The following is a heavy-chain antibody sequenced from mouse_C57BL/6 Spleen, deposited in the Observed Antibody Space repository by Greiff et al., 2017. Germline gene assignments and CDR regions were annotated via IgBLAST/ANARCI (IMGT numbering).Heavy chain of an antibody. J-gene: IGHJ2*01. Sequence: EVKVVESGGDLVKPGGSLKLSCAASGFTFSSYGMSWVRQTPDKRLEWVATISSGGSYTYYPDSVKGRVTISTDNANNTLYLQLSSLKSEDTAMYYCARHSFDDWGQGTTLTVSS. CDR3: ARHSFDD. CDR1: GFTFSSYG. V-gene: IGHV5-6*01. CDR2: ISSGGSYT.